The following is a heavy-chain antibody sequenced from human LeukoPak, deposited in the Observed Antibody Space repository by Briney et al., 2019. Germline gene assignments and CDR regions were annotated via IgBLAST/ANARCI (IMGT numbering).Heavy chain of an antibody. D-gene: IGHD1-14*01. Sequence: PGGSLRLSCAASGFTVSSNYMSWVRQAPGKGLEGVSVIYSGGSTYCADSVMGRLTISRDNSKNTLYLQMNSLRAEDTAVYYCARDRKDSHFDYWGQGTLVTVSS. CDR2: IYSGGST. J-gene: IGHJ4*02. CDR1: GFTVSSNY. CDR3: ARDRKDSHFDY. V-gene: IGHV3-53*01.